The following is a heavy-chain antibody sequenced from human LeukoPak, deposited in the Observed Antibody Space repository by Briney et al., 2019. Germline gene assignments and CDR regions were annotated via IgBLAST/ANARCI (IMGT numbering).Heavy chain of an antibody. Sequence: GGSLRLSCAASGFAFSSYGMHWVRQAPGKGLEWVAFIRYDGSNKYYADSVKGRFTISRDNSKNTLYLQMNSLRAEDTAVYYCAKEGDYYYYYMDVWGRGTTVTVSS. CDR3: AKEGDYYYYYMDV. CDR1: GFAFSSYG. CDR2: IRYDGSNK. V-gene: IGHV3-30*02. J-gene: IGHJ6*03. D-gene: IGHD1-26*01.